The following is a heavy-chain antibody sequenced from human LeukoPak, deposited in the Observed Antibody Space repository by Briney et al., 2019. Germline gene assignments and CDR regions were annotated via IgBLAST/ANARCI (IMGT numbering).Heavy chain of an antibody. J-gene: IGHJ6*03. Sequence: PGGSLRLSCAASGFTFSTYSMDWVRQAPGKGLEWVSSISSSSNYIYYADSVKGRFTISRDNAKNSLYLQMNSLRAEDTAVYYSARVGGSGRRYGEGYYYYMDVWGKGTTVTVSS. CDR1: GFTFSTYS. CDR2: ISSSSNYI. D-gene: IGHD3-10*01. V-gene: IGHV3-21*01. CDR3: ARVGGSGRRYGEGYYYYMDV.